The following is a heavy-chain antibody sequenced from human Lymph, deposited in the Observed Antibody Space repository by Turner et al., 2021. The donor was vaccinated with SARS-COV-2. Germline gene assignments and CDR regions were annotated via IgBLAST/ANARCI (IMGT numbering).Heavy chain of an antibody. CDR3: AKDLSAGDYYYYYGMDV. Sequence: QVQLVESGGGVVQPGRSLRLSCAASGFTFSGYGMHWVRQAPGKGLEWVAVISYDGNNEHCADSVKGRFTISRDNSKNTLYLQMNRLRPDDTAVYYCAKDLSAGDYYYYYGMDVWGQGTTATVSS. J-gene: IGHJ6*02. D-gene: IGHD3-10*01. CDR2: ISYDGNNE. V-gene: IGHV3-30*18. CDR1: GFTFSGYG.